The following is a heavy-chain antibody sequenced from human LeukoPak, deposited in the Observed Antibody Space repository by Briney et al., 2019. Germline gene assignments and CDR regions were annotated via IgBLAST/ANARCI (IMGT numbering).Heavy chain of an antibody. J-gene: IGHJ6*02. CDR3: ARALLVATIRYYYYYYGMDV. D-gene: IGHD5-12*01. Sequence: GASVKVSCKASGYTFTGYYMHWVRQAPGQGLEWMGWINPNSGGTNYAQKFQGWVTMTRDTSISTAYMELSRLRSDDTAVYYCARALLVATIRYYYYYYGMDVWGQGTTVTVSS. V-gene: IGHV1-2*04. CDR2: INPNSGGT. CDR1: GYTFTGYY.